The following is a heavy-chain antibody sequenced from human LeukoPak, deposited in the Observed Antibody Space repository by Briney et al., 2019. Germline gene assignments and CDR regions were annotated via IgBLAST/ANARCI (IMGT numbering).Heavy chain of an antibody. CDR2: ISSNGGST. CDR1: GFTFNSYV. Sequence: GGSLRLSCSASGFTFNSYVMHWVRQAPGKGLEYVSAISSNGGSTYYADSVKGRLTISRDNSKSTLYLQMISLRTEDTAVYYCARADGSVAGPPSGHWGQGTLVTVSS. D-gene: IGHD6-19*01. J-gene: IGHJ4*02. V-gene: IGHV3-64*04. CDR3: ARADGSVAGPPSGH.